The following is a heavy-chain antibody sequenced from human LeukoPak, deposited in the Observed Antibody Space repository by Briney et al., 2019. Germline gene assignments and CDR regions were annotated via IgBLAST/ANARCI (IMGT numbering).Heavy chain of an antibody. V-gene: IGHV3-23*01. Sequence: QPGRSLRLSCAAAGFTFSSHAMSWVRQAPGKGLEWVSAISGSGGSTYYADSVKGRFTISRDNSKNTLYLQMNSLRAEDTAVYYCAKDIEVIKACFDYWGQGTLVTVSS. D-gene: IGHD3-22*01. CDR3: AKDIEVIKACFDY. J-gene: IGHJ4*02. CDR1: GFTFSSHA. CDR2: ISGSGGST.